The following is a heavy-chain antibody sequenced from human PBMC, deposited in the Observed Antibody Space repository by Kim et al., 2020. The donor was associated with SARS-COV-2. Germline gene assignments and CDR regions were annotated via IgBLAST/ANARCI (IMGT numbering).Heavy chain of an antibody. CDR3: ARMYYDILTGYSYYYYGMDV. D-gene: IGHD3-9*01. CDR2: ISAYNGNT. V-gene: IGHV1-18*01. J-gene: IGHJ6*02. Sequence: ASVKVSCKASVYTFTSYGISWVRQAPGQGLEWMGWISAYNGNTNYAQKLQGRVTMTTDTSTSTAYMELRSLRSDDTAVYYCARMYYDILTGYSYYYYGMDVWGQGTTVTVSS. CDR1: VYTFTSYG.